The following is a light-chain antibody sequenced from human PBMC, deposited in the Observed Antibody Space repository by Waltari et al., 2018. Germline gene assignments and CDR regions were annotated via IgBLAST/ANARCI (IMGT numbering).Light chain of an antibody. CDR1: QSVSNNY. CDR2: GAS. CDR3: QQYGSSPQT. Sequence: VLPQPPGTRSHFPGERATLPCRASQSVSNNYLAWYQQKPGQAPRLLIYGASSRATGIPDRFSGSGSGTDFTLTISRLEPEDFAVYYCQQYGSSPQTFGQGTKVEIK. V-gene: IGKV3-20*01. J-gene: IGKJ1*01.